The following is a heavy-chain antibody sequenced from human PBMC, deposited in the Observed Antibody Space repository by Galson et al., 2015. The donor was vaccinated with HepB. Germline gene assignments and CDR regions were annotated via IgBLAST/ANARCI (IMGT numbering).Heavy chain of an antibody. CDR1: GGSISSSSYY. J-gene: IGHJ4*02. D-gene: IGHD6-13*01. CDR3: ARLGVSSSRLDY. Sequence: SETLSLTCTVSGGSISSSSYYWGWIRQPPGKGLEWIGSIYYSGSTYYNPSLKSRVTISVDTSKNQFSLKLSSVTAADTAVYYCARLGVSSSRLDYWGQGTLVTVSS. CDR2: IYYSGST. V-gene: IGHV4-39*01.